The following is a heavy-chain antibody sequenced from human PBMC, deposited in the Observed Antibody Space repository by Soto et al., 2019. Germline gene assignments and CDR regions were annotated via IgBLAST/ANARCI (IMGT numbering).Heavy chain of an antibody. D-gene: IGHD6-19*01. CDR2: IYTSGST. Sequence: LSLTCTVSNDSIRSGTYYWAWIRQPPGRGLEWIGRIYTSGSTNYNPSLKSRVTMSVDTSKNQFSLKLSSVTAADTAVYYCARVLLTSGWYVWFDPWGQGTLVTVSS. CDR1: NDSIRSGTYY. V-gene: IGHV4-61*02. CDR3: ARVLLTSGWYVWFDP. J-gene: IGHJ5*02.